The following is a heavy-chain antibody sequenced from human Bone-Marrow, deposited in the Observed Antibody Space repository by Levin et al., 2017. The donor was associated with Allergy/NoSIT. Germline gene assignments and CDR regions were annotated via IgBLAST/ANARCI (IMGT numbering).Heavy chain of an antibody. CDR3: ARDGSETVSWFDP. CDR2: INYSGST. V-gene: IGHV4-31*03. Sequence: SETLSLTCSVSGGSISSGGHYWSWIRQHPGKGLEWIGYINYSGSTYYNPSLESRVTISVDTSKSQFSPKLTSVTAADTAVYDCARDGSETVSWFDPWGQGTLVIVSS. J-gene: IGHJ5*02. CDR1: GGSISSGGHY. D-gene: IGHD3-10*01.